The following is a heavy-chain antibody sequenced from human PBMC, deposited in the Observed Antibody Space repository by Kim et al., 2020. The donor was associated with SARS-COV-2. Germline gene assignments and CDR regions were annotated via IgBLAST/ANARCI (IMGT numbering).Heavy chain of an antibody. D-gene: IGHD2-21*01. Sequence: GGSLRLSYAASGFNFDDYTMHWVRQLPRKGLEWVSFITRDGGDTHYADSVKGRFSISRDNSRNSVYLQMNSLRTEDSALYYCTKDATLIPFDYWGQGTLV. CDR3: TKDATLIPFDY. CDR1: GFNFDDYT. V-gene: IGHV3-43*01. CDR2: ITRDGGDT. J-gene: IGHJ4*02.